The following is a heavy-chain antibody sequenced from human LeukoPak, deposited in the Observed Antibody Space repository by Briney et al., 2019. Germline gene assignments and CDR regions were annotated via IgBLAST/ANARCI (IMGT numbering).Heavy chain of an antibody. CDR1: GYTFTGYY. CDR3: ARYERVVPAAKSGWFDP. CDR2: INPNSGGT. Sequence: ASVKVSCEASGYTFTGYYMHWVRQAPGQGLEWMGWINPNSGGTNYAQKFQGRVTMTRDTSISTAYMELSRLRSDDTAVYYCARYERVVPAAKSGWFDPWGQGTLVTVSS. J-gene: IGHJ5*02. V-gene: IGHV1-2*02. D-gene: IGHD2-2*01.